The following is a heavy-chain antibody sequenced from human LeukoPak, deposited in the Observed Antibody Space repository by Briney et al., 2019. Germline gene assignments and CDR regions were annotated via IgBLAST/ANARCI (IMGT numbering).Heavy chain of an antibody. D-gene: IGHD2-2*01. Sequence: ASVKVSCKASGYTFTGYYMHWVRQAPGQGLEWMGWINPNSGGTNYAQKFQGWVTMTRDTSISTAYMELSRLRSDDTAVYYCARGASLVPAATNDAFDIWGQGTMVTVSS. CDR1: GYTFTGYY. CDR2: INPNSGGT. CDR3: ARGASLVPAATNDAFDI. V-gene: IGHV1-2*04. J-gene: IGHJ3*02.